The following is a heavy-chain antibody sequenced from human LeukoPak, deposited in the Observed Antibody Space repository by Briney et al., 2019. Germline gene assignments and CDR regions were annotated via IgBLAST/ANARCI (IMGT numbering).Heavy chain of an antibody. Sequence: GESLKISCKGSGYSFTSYWIGWVRQMPGKGLEWMGIIYPGDSDTRYSPSFQGQVTISADKSISTAYLQWSSLKASDTAIYYCARRVVPAAKSLRGWFDPWGQGTLVTVSS. CDR1: GYSFTSYW. D-gene: IGHD2-2*01. CDR3: ARRVVPAAKSLRGWFDP. CDR2: IYPGDSDT. V-gene: IGHV5-51*01. J-gene: IGHJ5*02.